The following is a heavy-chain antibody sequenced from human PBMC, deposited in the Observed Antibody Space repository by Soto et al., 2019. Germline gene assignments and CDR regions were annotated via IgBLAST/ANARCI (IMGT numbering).Heavy chain of an antibody. Sequence: PTETLALTCTVSGGSISSDYWSWIRQPPGKGLEWIGYIYYSGSTNYNPSLKSRVTISVDTSKNQFSLKLSSVTAADTAVYYCARQVGYCSSTSCYFVHDAYYYMDVWGKGTTVTVSS. V-gene: IGHV4-59*08. CDR2: IYYSGST. CDR3: ARQVGYCSSTSCYFVHDAYYYMDV. J-gene: IGHJ6*03. D-gene: IGHD2-2*01. CDR1: GGSISSDY.